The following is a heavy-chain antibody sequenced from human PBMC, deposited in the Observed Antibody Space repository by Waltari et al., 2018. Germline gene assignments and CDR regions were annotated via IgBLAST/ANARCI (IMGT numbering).Heavy chain of an antibody. CDR2: IYTSGST. J-gene: IGHJ4*02. D-gene: IGHD3-10*01. V-gene: IGHV4-4*09. Sequence: QVQLQESGPGLVKPSETLSLTCTVSGGSISSYYWSWIRQPPGKGLEWIGYIYTSGSTNYNPSLKSRFTISVDTSKNQFSLKLSSVTAADTAVYYCARVADITMVRGVPPYFDYWGQGTLVTVSS. CDR1: GGSISSYY. CDR3: ARVADITMVRGVPPYFDY.